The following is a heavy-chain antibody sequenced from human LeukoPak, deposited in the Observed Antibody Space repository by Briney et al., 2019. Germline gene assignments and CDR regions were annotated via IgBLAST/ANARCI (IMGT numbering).Heavy chain of an antibody. CDR1: GYTFTGYY. V-gene: IGHV1-2*02. CDR2: SNPNTGGT. CDR3: ARAPMIVVVFPPRLDF. D-gene: IGHD3-22*01. Sequence: GASVKVSCKTSGYTFTGYYMHCVRQAPGQGLEWMGRSNPNTGGTNYAQKFQGRVTMTSDTSISTAYMELSSLRSDDTAVYYCARAPMIVVVFPPRLDFWGQGTLVTVSS. J-gene: IGHJ4*02.